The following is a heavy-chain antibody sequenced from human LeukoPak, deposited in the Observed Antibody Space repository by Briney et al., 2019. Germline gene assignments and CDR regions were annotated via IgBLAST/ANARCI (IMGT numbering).Heavy chain of an antibody. CDR3: AELGITMIGGV. Sequence: GSLRLSCAASGFTFSSYAMSWVRQAPGKGLEWVSAISGSGGSTYYADSVKGRFTISRDTPKNTLSLQMNSLRAEDTAVYYCAELGITMIGGVWGKGTTVTISS. V-gene: IGHV3-23*01. CDR1: GFTFSSYA. D-gene: IGHD3-10*02. J-gene: IGHJ6*04. CDR2: ISGSGGST.